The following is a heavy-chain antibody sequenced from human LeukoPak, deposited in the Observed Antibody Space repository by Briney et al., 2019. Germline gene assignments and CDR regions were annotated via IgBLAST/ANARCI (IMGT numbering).Heavy chain of an antibody. Sequence: GASVKVSCRASGYACTSQFMHWVRQAPGQGLEGMGVINPSVGSTSYPQKFQGRVTMSRDTSTSTVYMELSSLKSEDAVIIFCANTGASGFVGNFWSGPLDFWGQGALVTVSS. V-gene: IGHV1-46*01. D-gene: IGHD3-3*01. CDR1: GYACTSQF. CDR3: ANTGASGFVGNFWSGPLDF. J-gene: IGHJ4*02. CDR2: INPSVGST.